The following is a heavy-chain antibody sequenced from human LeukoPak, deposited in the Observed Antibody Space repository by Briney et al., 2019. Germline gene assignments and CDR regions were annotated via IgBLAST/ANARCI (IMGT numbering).Heavy chain of an antibody. CDR1: GVSISSYY. J-gene: IGHJ5*02. Sequence: SETLSLTCTVSGVSISSYYWSWIRQPPGKGLEWIGYIYYSGSTNYNPSLKSRVTISVDTSKNQFSLKLSSVTAADTAVYYCARASLVRHNWFDPWGQGTLVTVSS. D-gene: IGHD3-10*01. V-gene: IGHV4-59*01. CDR2: IYYSGST. CDR3: ARASLVRHNWFDP.